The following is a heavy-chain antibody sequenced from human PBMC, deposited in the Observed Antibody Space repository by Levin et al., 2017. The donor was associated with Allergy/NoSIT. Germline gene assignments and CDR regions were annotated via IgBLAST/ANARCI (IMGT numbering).Heavy chain of an antibody. Sequence: SETLSLTCSVSGGSINSGGYYWSWIRQHPGMGLEWIGYIFDSGYTYYNPSLKSRISMSLDTSENQFSLKLSSVTAADTAVYYCARTEGGEAWYFDLWGRGTLVTVSS. J-gene: IGHJ2*01. CDR2: IFDSGYT. D-gene: IGHD2-21*01. V-gene: IGHV4-31*03. CDR1: GGSINSGGYY. CDR3: ARTEGGEAWYFDL.